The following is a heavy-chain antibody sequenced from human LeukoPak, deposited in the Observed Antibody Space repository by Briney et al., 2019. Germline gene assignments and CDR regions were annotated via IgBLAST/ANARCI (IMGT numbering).Heavy chain of an antibody. J-gene: IGHJ4*02. CDR2: ISDSGSAT. V-gene: IGHV3-23*01. D-gene: IGHD3-22*01. Sequence: GGSLGLSCAASGFAFSSYAMSWVRQAPGKGLEWVSLISDSGSATEYADSVKGRFTISRDTSKNTLYLQMNSLRADDTAVYYCAKGLYYYDSSDYRKGGGPYYFDYWGQGTLVTVSS. CDR3: AKGLYYYDSSDYRKGGGPYYFDY. CDR1: GFAFSSYA.